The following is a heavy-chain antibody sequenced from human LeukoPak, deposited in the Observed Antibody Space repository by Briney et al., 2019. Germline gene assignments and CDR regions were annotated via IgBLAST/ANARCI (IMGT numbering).Heavy chain of an antibody. V-gene: IGHV4-59*08. Sequence: PSETLSLTCTVSGDSVSSHYWVWIRQPPGKRLEWVGYVPHSGDTDYNPSLKSRVTISLDTSDNQFSLKLSSVTAADTAVYNCARSRAVAQVGGYNYHPLDVWGQGTTVTVSS. J-gene: IGHJ6*02. CDR2: VPHSGDT. D-gene: IGHD5-24*01. CDR3: ARSRAVAQVGGYNYHPLDV. CDR1: GDSVSSHY.